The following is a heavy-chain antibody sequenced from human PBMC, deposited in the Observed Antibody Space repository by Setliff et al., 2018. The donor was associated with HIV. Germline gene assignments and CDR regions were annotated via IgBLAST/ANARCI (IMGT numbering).Heavy chain of an antibody. CDR1: GFVFSDFW. D-gene: IGHD2-8*02. V-gene: IGHV3-7*03. CDR3: AALSVRTDPVYGVISTRFDP. J-gene: IGHJ5*02. Sequence: GGSLRLSCAASGFVFSDFWMSWARQAPGKGLEWVANINDDGNKKWYVGSARGRFTISRDNAKNSLFLQMNSLRVDDTAVYYCAALSVRTDPVYGVISTRFDPWGQGSLVTVSS. CDR2: INDDGNKK.